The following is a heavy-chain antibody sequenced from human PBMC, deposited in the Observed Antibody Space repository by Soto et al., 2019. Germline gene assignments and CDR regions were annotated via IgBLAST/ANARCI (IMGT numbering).Heavy chain of an antibody. Sequence: QVQLVQSGAEVKKPGSSVKVSCKASGGTFSSYAISWVRQAPGQGLEWMGGIIPIFGTANYAQKFQGRVTITADESTSTAYMELSSLRSEDTAVYHCARAREVTSKVWSAYYYYGMDVWGQGTTVTVSS. V-gene: IGHV1-69*01. D-gene: IGHD3-16*01. CDR1: GGTFSSYA. J-gene: IGHJ6*02. CDR2: IIPIFGTA. CDR3: ARAREVTSKVWSAYYYYGMDV.